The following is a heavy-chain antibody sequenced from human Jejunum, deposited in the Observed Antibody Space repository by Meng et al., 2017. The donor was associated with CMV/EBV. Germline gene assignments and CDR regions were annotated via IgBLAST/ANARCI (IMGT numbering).Heavy chain of an antibody. J-gene: IGHJ4*02. D-gene: IGHD4-11*01. CDR1: GFTFGWYS. Sequence: AASGFTFGWYSMSWVRQAPGKGLDWVSTSSGSRSTSYYADSVKGRFTVSRDNSKNTLYLQMNGLRVGDTAVYYCAKQGYSNDLDYWGEGTLVTVSS. CDR3: AKQGYSNDLDY. CDR2: SSGSRSTS. V-gene: IGHV3-23*01.